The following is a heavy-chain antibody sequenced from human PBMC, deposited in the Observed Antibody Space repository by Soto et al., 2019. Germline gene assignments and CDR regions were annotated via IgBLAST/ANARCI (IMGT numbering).Heavy chain of an antibody. CDR3: ARGAVAGTTSDS. Sequence: QVQLVQSGAEVKKPGASVKVSCKASGYTFTRYYMHWVRQAPGQGLEWMGLINPSGGSTTYAQKFLGRVNMTRDTSTSTVYMELSSLRSEDTAVYYCARGAVAGTTSDSWGQGTLVTVSS. V-gene: IGHV1-46*01. J-gene: IGHJ4*02. CDR1: GYTFTRYY. CDR2: INPSGGST. D-gene: IGHD6-19*01.